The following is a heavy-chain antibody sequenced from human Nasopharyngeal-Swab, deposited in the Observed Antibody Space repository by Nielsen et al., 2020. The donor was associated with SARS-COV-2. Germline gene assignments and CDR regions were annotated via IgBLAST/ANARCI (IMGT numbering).Heavy chain of an antibody. J-gene: IGHJ4*02. V-gene: IGHV1-2*06. CDR2: INPNSGGT. D-gene: IGHD1-26*01. Sequence: WVRQAPGQGLEWMGRINPNSGGTNYAQKFQGRVTMTRDTSISTAYMELSRLRSDDTAMYYCARLEWEPQYWGQGTLVTVSS. CDR3: ARLEWEPQY.